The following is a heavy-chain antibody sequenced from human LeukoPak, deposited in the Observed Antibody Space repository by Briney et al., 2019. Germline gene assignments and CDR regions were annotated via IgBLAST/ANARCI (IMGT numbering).Heavy chain of an antibody. Sequence: GGSLRLSCAASGFTFSSYAMSWVRQAPGKGLEWVSAISGSGGSAYYADSVKGRFTISRDNSQNTLYLQMNSLRAEDTAVYYCAKDHQYNNLRYFDWFDYYGMDVWGQGTTVTVSS. CDR1: GFTFSSYA. D-gene: IGHD3-9*01. J-gene: IGHJ6*02. CDR2: ISGSGGSA. CDR3: AKDHQYNNLRYFDWFDYYGMDV. V-gene: IGHV3-23*01.